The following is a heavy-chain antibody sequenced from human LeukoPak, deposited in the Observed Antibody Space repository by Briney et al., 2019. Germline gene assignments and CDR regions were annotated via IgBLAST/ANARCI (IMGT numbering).Heavy chain of an antibody. D-gene: IGHD3-22*01. Sequence: PSETLSLTCAVYGGSFSGYYWSWIRQPPGKGLEWIGEINHSGSTNYNPSLKSRVTISVDTSKNQFSLKLSSVTAADTAVYYCAREAEYYDSSGYRPHAFDIWGQGTLVTVSS. CDR2: INHSGST. J-gene: IGHJ3*02. V-gene: IGHV4-34*01. CDR1: GGSFSGYY. CDR3: AREAEYYDSSGYRPHAFDI.